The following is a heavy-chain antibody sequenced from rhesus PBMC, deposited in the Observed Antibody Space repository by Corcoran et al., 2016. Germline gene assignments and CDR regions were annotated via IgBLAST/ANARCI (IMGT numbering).Heavy chain of an antibody. V-gene: IGHV3S25*01. CDR1: GFTFSSYG. Sequence: EVQLVESGGGLVQPGGSLRLSCAGSGFTFSSYGMYWVRQAPGKGLEWISAIKSGGGSTYYADSVKGRFTISRDNSKNTLSLQMNSLRAEDTAVYYCAKDLLREYSTYGLDSWGQGVVVTVSS. CDR3: AKDLLREYSTYGLDS. D-gene: IGHD4-23*01. J-gene: IGHJ6*01. CDR2: IKSGGGST.